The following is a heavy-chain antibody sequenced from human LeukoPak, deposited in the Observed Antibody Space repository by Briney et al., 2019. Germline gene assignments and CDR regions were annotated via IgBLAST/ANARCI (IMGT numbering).Heavy chain of an antibody. CDR3: ATYTPMVREVDY. J-gene: IGHJ4*02. V-gene: IGHV3-21*01. CDR2: ISSSSSYI. Sequence: GGSLRLSCAASGFTFSSYSMNWVRQAPGKGLEWVSSISSSSSYIYYADSVKGRFTISRDNAKNSLYLRMNSLRAEDTAVYYCATYTPMVREVDYWGQGTLVTVSS. D-gene: IGHD3-10*01. CDR1: GFTFSSYS.